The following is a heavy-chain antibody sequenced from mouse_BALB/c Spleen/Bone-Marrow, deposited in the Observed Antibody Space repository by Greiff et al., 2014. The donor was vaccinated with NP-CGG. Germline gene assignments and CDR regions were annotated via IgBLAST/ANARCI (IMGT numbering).Heavy chain of an antibody. V-gene: IGHV2-6-7*01. CDR1: GFSLTGYG. CDR3: ARDSFLITRALDY. J-gene: IGHJ4*01. Sequence: VQLVESGPGLVAPSQSLSITCTVSGFSLTGYGVSWVRQSPGKGLEWLGMIWGDGSTDYNSALKSRLSISKDNSKSRVFLKMNSLQTDDTARYYCARDSFLITRALDYWGQGTSVTVSS. D-gene: IGHD2-4*01. CDR2: IWGDGST.